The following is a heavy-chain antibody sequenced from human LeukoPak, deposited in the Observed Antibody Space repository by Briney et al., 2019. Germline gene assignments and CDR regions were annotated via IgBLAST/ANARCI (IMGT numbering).Heavy chain of an antibody. D-gene: IGHD5-18*01. CDR1: GFTLITYS. CDR3: AREAPSGYSYGYAVYYYYYMDV. V-gene: IGHV3-48*04. J-gene: IGHJ6*03. Sequence: GGSLRLSCAASGFTLITYSMNWVRQAPGKGLEWVSYISSSSDTIYYADSVKGRFTISRDNAKNSLYLQMNSLRAEDTAVYYCAREAPSGYSYGYAVYYYYYMDVWGKGTTVTVSS. CDR2: ISSSSDTI.